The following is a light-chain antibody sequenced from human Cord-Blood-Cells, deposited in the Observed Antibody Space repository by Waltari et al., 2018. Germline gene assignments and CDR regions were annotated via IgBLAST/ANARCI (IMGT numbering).Light chain of an antibody. J-gene: IGLJ3*02. CDR1: SLRSYY. V-gene: IGLV3-19*01. CDR3: NSRDSSGNHWV. CDR2: GKN. Sequence: SSELTQDPAVSVALGQTVRITCQGDSLRSYYASWYQQKPGQAPVLVIYGKNNRPTGIPDRFSGSNSGNTASLTITGAQAGDEADYYCNSRDSSGNHWVFGGGTKLTVL.